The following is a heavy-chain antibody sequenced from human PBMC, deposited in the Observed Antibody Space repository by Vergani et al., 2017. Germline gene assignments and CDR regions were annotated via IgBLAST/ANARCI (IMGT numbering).Heavy chain of an antibody. Sequence: EVQLLESGGGLVQPGGSLRLSCAASGFTFSSYSMNWVRQAPGKGLEWVSSISSSSSYIYYADSVKGRFTISRDNAKNSLYLQMNSLRAEDTAVYYCARDIVVVPAAMDPWFDPWGQGTLVTVSS. CDR2: ISSSSSYI. V-gene: IGHV3-21*01. CDR1: GFTFSSYS. CDR3: ARDIVVVPAAMDPWFDP. J-gene: IGHJ5*02. D-gene: IGHD2-2*01.